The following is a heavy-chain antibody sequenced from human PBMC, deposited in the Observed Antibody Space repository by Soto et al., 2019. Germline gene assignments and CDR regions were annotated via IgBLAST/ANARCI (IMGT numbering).Heavy chain of an antibody. J-gene: IGHJ4*02. CDR1: GGSFSGYY. Sequence: PSETLSLTCAVYGGSFSGYYWTWIRQPPGTGLEWIGEINHSGSTNYNPSLKSRVTISVDTPKNQFSLKLTSVTAADTAVYYCERHFYKDDGSKKGFDHCGQGTLVPVSS. V-gene: IGHV4-34*01. CDR3: ERHFYKDDGSKKGFDH. D-gene: IGHD1-20*01. CDR2: INHSGST.